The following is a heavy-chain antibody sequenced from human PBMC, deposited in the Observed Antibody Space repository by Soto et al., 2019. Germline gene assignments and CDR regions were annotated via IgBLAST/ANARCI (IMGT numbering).Heavy chain of an antibody. CDR3: ARKHSLDYIRWGLDP. Sequence: GGSLRLSYAASGFTFSSYGMHWCRQAPGKWLEWVANIKQDGSKKYYVDSVKGRFTISRDNAKNSLYLQMNSLRAEDTAVYYCARKHSLDYIRWGLDPWGQGTLVTVSS. D-gene: IGHD4-4*01. CDR2: IKQDGSKK. CDR1: GFTFSSYG. V-gene: IGHV3-7*01. J-gene: IGHJ5*02.